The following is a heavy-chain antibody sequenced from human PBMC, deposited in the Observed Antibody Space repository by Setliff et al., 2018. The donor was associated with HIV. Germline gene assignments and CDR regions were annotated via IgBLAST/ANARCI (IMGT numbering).Heavy chain of an antibody. CDR1: GGSISSGSYY. D-gene: IGHD3-10*01. Sequence: SETLSLTCTVSGGSISSGSYYWSWIRQPAGKGPEWIGHIYTSGSTKSNPSLKSRVTISVDTSKNQFSLKLSSVTAADTAVYYCARGSHYYGSGSSYDYWVQGTLVTVST. V-gene: IGHV4-61*09. J-gene: IGHJ4*02. CDR2: IYTSGST. CDR3: ARGSHYYGSGSSYDY.